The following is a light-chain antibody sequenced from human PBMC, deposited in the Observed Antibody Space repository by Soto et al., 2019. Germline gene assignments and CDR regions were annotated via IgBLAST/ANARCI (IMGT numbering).Light chain of an antibody. CDR1: QSVSSY. CDR3: QQYGSSGT. V-gene: IGKV3-20*01. Sequence: EIVLTQSPATLSLSPGARATLSCRASQSVSSYLAWYQQKPGQAPRLLIYDASNRATGIPDRFSGSGSGTDFTLTISRLEHEDFAVYYCQQYGSSGTFGQGTKVDI. J-gene: IGKJ1*01. CDR2: DAS.